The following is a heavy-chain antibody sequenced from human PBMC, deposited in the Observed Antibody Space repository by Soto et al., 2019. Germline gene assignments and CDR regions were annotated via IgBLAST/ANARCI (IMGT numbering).Heavy chain of an antibody. D-gene: IGHD1-26*01. CDR2: IKQDGSEK. CDR3: TRGGCISESYYCFDY. CDR1: GFTFSSYC. Sequence: GGSLRLSCAASGFTFSSYCMSWVRQAPGKGLEWVANIKQDGSEKYYVDSVKGRFTISRDNAENSLYLQMNSLRAEDAAVYYCTRGGCISESYYCFDYWGQGTLVTVSS. J-gene: IGHJ4*02. V-gene: IGHV3-7*01.